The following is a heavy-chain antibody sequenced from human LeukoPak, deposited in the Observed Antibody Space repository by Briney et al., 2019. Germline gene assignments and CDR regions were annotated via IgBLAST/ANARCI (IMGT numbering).Heavy chain of an antibody. Sequence: SVKVSCKASGGTFSSYAISWVRQAPGQGLEWMGRIIPILRTPNYAQNFQGRVTITTDESTSTAYMELRSLRSEDTAVYYCARDAGLYGSVPQRNWGQGTLVTVSS. J-gene: IGHJ4*02. V-gene: IGHV1-69*11. CDR2: IIPILRTP. D-gene: IGHD3-10*01. CDR3: ARDAGLYGSVPQRN. CDR1: GGTFSSYA.